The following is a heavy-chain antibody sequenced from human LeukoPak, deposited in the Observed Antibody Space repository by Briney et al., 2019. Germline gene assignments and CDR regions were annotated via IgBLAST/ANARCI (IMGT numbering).Heavy chain of an antibody. V-gene: IGHV3-48*01. CDR2: ISSSSSTI. Sequence: PGGSLRLSCAASGFTFSSMNWVRQAPGKGLEWVSYISSSSSTIYYADSVKGRFTISRDNAKNSLYLQMNSLRAEDTAVYYCASGTGYYDSSGYSFAGLDYWGQGTLVTVSS. CDR1: GFTFSS. D-gene: IGHD3-22*01. CDR3: ASGTGYYDSSGYSFAGLDY. J-gene: IGHJ4*02.